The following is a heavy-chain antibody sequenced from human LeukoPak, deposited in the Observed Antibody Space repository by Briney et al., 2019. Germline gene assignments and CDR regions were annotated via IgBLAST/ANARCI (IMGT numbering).Heavy chain of an antibody. D-gene: IGHD2-15*01. V-gene: IGHV3-43*01. CDR1: GFTFDDYT. Sequence: HSGGSLRLSCAASGFTFDDYTMHWVRQAPGKGLELVSLISWDGGSTYYADSVKGRFTISRDNSKNSLYLQMNSLRTEDTALYYCAKAGYCSGGSCYDYMDVWGKGTTVTVSS. CDR3: AKAGYCSGGSCYDYMDV. CDR2: ISWDGGST. J-gene: IGHJ6*03.